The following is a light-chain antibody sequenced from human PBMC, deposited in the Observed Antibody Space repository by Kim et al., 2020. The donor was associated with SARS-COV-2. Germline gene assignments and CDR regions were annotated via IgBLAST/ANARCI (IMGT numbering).Light chain of an antibody. CDR3: ATWDDSLSGPV. CDR2: RDN. V-gene: IGLV1-47*01. Sequence: ELTQPPSASGTPGQRVTISCSGSSSNIGSNYVYWYQQFPGTAPKVLIYRDNQRPSGVPDRFSGSKSGTSASLAISGLRSEDEADYYCATWDDSLSGPVFGGGTQLTVL. J-gene: IGLJ3*02. CDR1: SSNIGSNY.